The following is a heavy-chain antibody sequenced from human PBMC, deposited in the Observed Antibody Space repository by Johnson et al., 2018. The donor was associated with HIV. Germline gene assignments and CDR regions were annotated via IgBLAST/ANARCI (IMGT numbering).Heavy chain of an antibody. V-gene: IGHV3-30*02. J-gene: IGHJ3*02. Sequence: QVQLVESGGGVVQPGGSLRLSCAASGFTFSTYGIHWVRQAPGKGLEWVSFIRYDGKDKYYADFVKGRFTISRDNSKKTLSLQMNSLRAEDTAVYYCAKEEGLAAAGTGEAFDIWGQGTMVTVSS. CDR3: AKEEGLAAAGTGEAFDI. CDR1: GFTFSTYG. D-gene: IGHD6-13*01. CDR2: IRYDGKDK.